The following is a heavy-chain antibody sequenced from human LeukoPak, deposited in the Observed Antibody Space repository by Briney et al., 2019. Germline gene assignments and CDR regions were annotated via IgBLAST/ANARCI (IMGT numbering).Heavy chain of an antibody. V-gene: IGHV3-30*14. J-gene: IGHJ4*02. CDR2: ISYDENNK. Sequence: PGGSLRLSCVASGFTFSSYAMYWVRQAPGKGLEWVAVISYDENNKYYADSVKGRFTISRDNSKNTLYLQMNSLRAEDTAVYYCARGPGIASTPLFDYWGQGTLVTVSS. CDR3: ARGPGIASTPLFDY. CDR1: GFTFSSYA. D-gene: IGHD6-13*01.